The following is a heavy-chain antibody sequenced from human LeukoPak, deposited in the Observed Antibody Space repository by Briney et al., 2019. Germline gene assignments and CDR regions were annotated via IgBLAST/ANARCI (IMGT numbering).Heavy chain of an antibody. J-gene: IGHJ4*02. CDR1: GFTFSSYW. CDR3: ARVMEEMATIGVFDY. D-gene: IGHD5-24*01. V-gene: IGHV3-74*01. CDR2: INSDGSST. Sequence: PGGSLRLSCAASGFTFSSYWMHWVRQAPGKGLVWVSRINSDGSSTSYADSVKGRFTISRDNAKNTLYLQMNSLRAEDTAVYYCARVMEEMATIGVFDYWGQGTLVTVSS.